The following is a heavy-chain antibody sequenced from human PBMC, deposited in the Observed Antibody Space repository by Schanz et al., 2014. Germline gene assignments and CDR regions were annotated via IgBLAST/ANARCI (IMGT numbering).Heavy chain of an antibody. CDR2: IQYDGTNDGSNK. J-gene: IGHJ4*02. CDR3: AKYGGELGVSFEY. V-gene: IGHV3-30*02. Sequence: QVQLVESGGGVVQPGRSLRLSCAASGFTFSIHGMHWVRQAPGKGLEWVAFIQYDGTNDGSNKYHADSVKGRFTISRDNSKNTLYLQMNRLRAEDTAVYYCAKYGGELGVSFEYWGQGTLVTVSS. CDR1: GFTFSIHG. D-gene: IGHD7-27*01.